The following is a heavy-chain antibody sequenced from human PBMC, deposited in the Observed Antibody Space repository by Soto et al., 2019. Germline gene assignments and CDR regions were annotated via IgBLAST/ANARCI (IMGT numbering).Heavy chain of an antibody. V-gene: IGHV3-33*01. D-gene: IGHD5-18*01. CDR3: ARDLSRGYSYGSDY. CDR1: GFTFSSYG. J-gene: IGHJ4*02. CDR2: IWYDGSNK. Sequence: QVQLVESGGGVVQPGRSLRLSCAASGFTFSSYGMHWVRQAPGKGLEWVAVIWYDGSNKYYADSVKGRFTISRDNSENTLYLQKNSLRAEDTAVYYCARDLSRGYSYGSDYWGQGTLVTVSS.